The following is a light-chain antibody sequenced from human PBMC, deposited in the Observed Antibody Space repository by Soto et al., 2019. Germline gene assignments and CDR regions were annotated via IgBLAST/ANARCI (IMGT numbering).Light chain of an antibody. CDR3: NSYTTSTYFV. CDR1: SNDIATYNF. Sequence: QSVLTQPASVSGSPGQSITISCTGTSNDIATYNFVSWYQQHPGKAPKLLIYDVTNRPSGVSDRFSGSKSGSTASLTISGLQAEDEADYYCNSYTTSTYFVFGTGTKVTVL. J-gene: IGLJ1*01. CDR2: DVT. V-gene: IGLV2-14*01.